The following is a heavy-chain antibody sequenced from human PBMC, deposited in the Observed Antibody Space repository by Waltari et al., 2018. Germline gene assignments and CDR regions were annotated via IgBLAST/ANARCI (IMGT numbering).Heavy chain of an antibody. Sequence: EVQLVESGGGLVQPGESLRLSCAASGFPFSTYWMTWVRQVPGKGLEWVANINEDERTIHYVDSVKGRFTISRDNTKNSLYLQMNNLRAEDTAVYYCARHTSWSFDYWGQGSLVTVSS. D-gene: IGHD2-2*01. CDR2: INEDERTI. V-gene: IGHV3-7*01. CDR1: GFPFSTYW. J-gene: IGHJ4*02. CDR3: ARHTSWSFDY.